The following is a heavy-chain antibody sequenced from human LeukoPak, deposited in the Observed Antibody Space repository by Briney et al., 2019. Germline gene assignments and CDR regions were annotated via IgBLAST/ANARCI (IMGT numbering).Heavy chain of an antibody. CDR3: ARDTGCFDY. J-gene: IGHJ4*02. Sequence: GGSLGLSCAASGFTFSSSAIHWVRQAPGKGLEWVAVISYDGNNKYYADSVKGRFTISRDNSKNTLYLQMNSLRPEDTAVYYCARDTGCFDYWGQGTLVTVSS. D-gene: IGHD1-14*01. V-gene: IGHV3-30-3*01. CDR2: ISYDGNNK. CDR1: GFTFSSSA.